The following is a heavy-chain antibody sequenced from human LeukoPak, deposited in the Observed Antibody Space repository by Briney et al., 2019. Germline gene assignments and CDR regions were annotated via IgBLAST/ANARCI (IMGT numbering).Heavy chain of an antibody. J-gene: IGHJ3*02. CDR1: GYTFTSYY. CDR3: ARNVRPGVSSPIEAFDI. Sequence: ASVKVSCKASGYTFTSYYMHWVRQAPGQGLEWMGIINPSGGSTSYAQKFQGRVTMTRDMSTSTVYMELSSLRSEDTAVYYCARNVRPGVSSPIEAFDIWGQGTMVTVSS. V-gene: IGHV1-46*01. D-gene: IGHD2-8*01. CDR2: INPSGGST.